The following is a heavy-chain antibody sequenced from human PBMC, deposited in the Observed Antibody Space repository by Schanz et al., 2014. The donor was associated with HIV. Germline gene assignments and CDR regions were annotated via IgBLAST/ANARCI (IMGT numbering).Heavy chain of an antibody. J-gene: IGHJ4*02. CDR3: ARGYCSGGTCYSGDY. CDR1: GYTFTSYD. D-gene: IGHD2-15*01. CDR2: MNPNSGNT. V-gene: IGHV1-8*01. Sequence: QVQLVQSGAEVKKPGASVKVSCKASGYTFTSYDINWVRQATGQGLEWMGWMNPNSGNTGYAQNLQGRVTMTADTFTSTAYMELRSLTSDDTAVYYCARGYCSGGTCYSGDYWGQGTLATVSS.